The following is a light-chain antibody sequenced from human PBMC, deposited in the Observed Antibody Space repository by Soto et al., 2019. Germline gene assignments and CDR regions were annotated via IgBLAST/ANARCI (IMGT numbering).Light chain of an antibody. CDR1: QGINNY. J-gene: IGKJ4*01. Sequence: EIQLTQSPTFLSASVGDRVTITCRASQGINNYLGWYQQKPGKAPKFLISAASSLQSGVPSRFSGSGSGTEFTLTIGSLQPEDFATYYCKQFYSDPLTFGGGTKV. CDR2: AAS. V-gene: IGKV1-9*01. CDR3: KQFYSDPLT.